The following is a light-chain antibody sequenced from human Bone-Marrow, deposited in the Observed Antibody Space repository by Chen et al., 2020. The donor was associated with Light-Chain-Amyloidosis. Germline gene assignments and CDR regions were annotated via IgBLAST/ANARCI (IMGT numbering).Light chain of an antibody. J-gene: IGLJ3*02. CDR1: RGSIATNY. V-gene: IGLV6-57*01. CDR3: QSYQGSSQGV. Sequence: NFMLTPPHSVSESPGKTVIISCTRSRGSIATNYVQWYQQRPGSSPTTVSYEDDQRPSGVPDRFSGSIDRSSNSASLTISGLKTEDEADYYCQSYQGSSQGVFGGGTKLTVL. CDR2: EDD.